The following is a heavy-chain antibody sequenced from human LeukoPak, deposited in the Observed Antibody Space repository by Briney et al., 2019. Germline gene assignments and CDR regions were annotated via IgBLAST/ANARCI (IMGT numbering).Heavy chain of an antibody. CDR1: GYTLTELS. CDR3: ARFNRAYDSSGYYYVNDY. J-gene: IGHJ4*02. CDR2: FDPEDGET. D-gene: IGHD3-22*01. V-gene: IGHV1-24*01. Sequence: ASVKVSCKVSGYTLTELSMHWVRQAPGKGLEWMGGFDPEDGETIYAQKFQGRVTMTRNTSISTAYMELSSLRSEDTAVYYCARFNRAYDSSGYYYVNDYWGQGTLVTVSS.